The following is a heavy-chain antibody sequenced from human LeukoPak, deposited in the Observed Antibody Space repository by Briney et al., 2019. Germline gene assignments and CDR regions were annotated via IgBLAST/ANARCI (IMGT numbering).Heavy chain of an antibody. CDR3: ARTYPEWELQY. CDR2: ISGSGGST. J-gene: IGHJ4*02. D-gene: IGHD1-26*01. V-gene: IGHV3-23*01. Sequence: GGSLRRSCAASGFTFSSYAMSWVRQAPGKGLEWVSAISGSGGSTYYADSVKGRFTISRDNSKNTLYLQMNSLRAEDTAVYYCARTYPEWELQYWGQGTLVTVSS. CDR1: GFTFSSYA.